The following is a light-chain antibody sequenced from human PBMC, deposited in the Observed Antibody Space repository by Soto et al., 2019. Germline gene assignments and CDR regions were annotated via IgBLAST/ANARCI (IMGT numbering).Light chain of an antibody. J-gene: IGLJ3*02. CDR2: DNN. V-gene: IGLV1-51*01. CDR1: NSNIGNNY. CDR3: GTWDSSLSAVV. Sequence: QSVLTQPPSVSAAPRQKVTISCSGSNSNIGNNYVSWYQQLPGTAPKLVIYDNNKRPSGIPDRFSGSKSGTSATLGITGLQTGDEADYYCGTWDSSLSAVVFGGGTKLTVL.